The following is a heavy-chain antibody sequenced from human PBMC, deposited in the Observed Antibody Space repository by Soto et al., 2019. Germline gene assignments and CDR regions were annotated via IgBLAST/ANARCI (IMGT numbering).Heavy chain of an antibody. J-gene: IGHJ4*02. CDR3: AAWAEGATEVH. Sequence: QVQLVESGGGVVQPGRSLRLSCETSGFSFSVYGMHWVRQAPGKGLEWVAVIWYDASKQFYAASVEGRFTISRDNSKAILYLQMNSLRAEDTAVYYCAAWAEGATEVHWGQGTLVTVSS. CDR1: GFSFSVYG. V-gene: IGHV3-33*01. CDR2: IWYDASKQ. D-gene: IGHD2-15*01.